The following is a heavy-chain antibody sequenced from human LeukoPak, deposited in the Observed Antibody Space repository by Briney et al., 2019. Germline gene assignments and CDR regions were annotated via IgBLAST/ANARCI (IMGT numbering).Heavy chain of an antibody. CDR1: GGSISSHY. CDR2: IYYSGGT. D-gene: IGHD3-10*01. V-gene: IGHV4-59*11. Sequence: SETLSLTCTVSGGSISSHYWIWIRQPPGKGLEGSGYIYYSGGTNYNPSLKSRVTISVHTSKNQFSLQLCSVTAADTALYYCARETHPYYPPHYGMDVWSQGTTVTVSS. J-gene: IGHJ6*02. CDR3: ARETHPYYPPHYGMDV.